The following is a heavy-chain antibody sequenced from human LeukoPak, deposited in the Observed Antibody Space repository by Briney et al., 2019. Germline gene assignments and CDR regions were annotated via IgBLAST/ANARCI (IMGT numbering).Heavy chain of an antibody. J-gene: IGHJ4*02. D-gene: IGHD6-19*01. CDR2: IDAGNGNT. CDR1: GYTFTSFA. V-gene: IGHV1-3*01. CDR3: ARLGEASSGWFY. Sequence: GASVKVSCKASGYTFTSFAIHWVRQAPGQRLEWMGWIDAGNGNTKCSQNFQGKVTITRDTSAITAYMELSSLRSEDTAVYYCARLGEASSGWFYWGQGTLVTVSS.